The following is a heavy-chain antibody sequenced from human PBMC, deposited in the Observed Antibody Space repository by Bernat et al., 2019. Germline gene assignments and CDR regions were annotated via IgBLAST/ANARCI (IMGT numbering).Heavy chain of an antibody. CDR3: ARDPGWGALDL. D-gene: IGHD3-16*01. V-gene: IGHV3-7*03. Sequence: EVQLVQSGAALVQPGGSLRLSCAASGFTFLSHWMCWLRQAPGKGLEWVANIKSDGSAKYYVDSVKGRFTISRDNVNNSLYLQMNSLRVDDTAVYYCARDPGWGALDLWGQGTMVTVSS. CDR2: IKSDGSAK. CDR1: GFTFLSHW. J-gene: IGHJ3*01.